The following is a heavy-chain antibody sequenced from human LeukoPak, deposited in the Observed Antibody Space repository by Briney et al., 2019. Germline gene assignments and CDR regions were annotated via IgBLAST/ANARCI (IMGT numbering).Heavy chain of an antibody. J-gene: IGHJ4*02. CDR3: AVVAGRFPPDY. V-gene: IGHV3-30-3*01. D-gene: IGHD6-19*01. Sequence: GGSLGLSCAASGFTFSTYAMHWVRQAPGKGLEWVAFTSFDESNKFYADSVEGRFTISRDNSKNTLFLQLENLRVDDTAMYYCAVVAGRFPPDYWGQGTLVTVSS. CDR1: GFTFSTYA. CDR2: TSFDESNK.